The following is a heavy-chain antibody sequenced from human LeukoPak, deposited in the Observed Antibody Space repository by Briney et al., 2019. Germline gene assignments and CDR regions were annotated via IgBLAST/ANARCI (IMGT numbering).Heavy chain of an antibody. CDR1: GFTFSSYT. Sequence: GVSLTLSCAASGFTFSSYTMYWVRQAPRNGLEWVSAISASGTSTYYAVSVKGRFTISRDNSKTTLYLQMHSLRAEDTALYSCAKDIFYVERDAADTDFWGQGTLVTVSS. CDR3: AKDIFYVERDAADTDF. V-gene: IGHV3-23*01. CDR2: ISASGTST. J-gene: IGHJ4*02. D-gene: IGHD6-13*01.